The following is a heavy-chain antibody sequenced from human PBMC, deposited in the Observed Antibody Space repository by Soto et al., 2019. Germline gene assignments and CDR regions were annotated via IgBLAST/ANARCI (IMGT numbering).Heavy chain of an antibody. J-gene: IGHJ4*02. D-gene: IGHD3-3*01. V-gene: IGHV5-51*01. CDR3: ARGGVSTRTFDY. Sequence: GESLKISCKGSGYTFAGYWIAWVRQMPGKGLELMGIIYPSDSDTRYRPSFQGQVTISADKSISSAYLQWSSLRASDTAMYYCARGGVSTRTFDYWGQGTPVTVSS. CDR2: IYPSDSDT. CDR1: GYTFAGYW.